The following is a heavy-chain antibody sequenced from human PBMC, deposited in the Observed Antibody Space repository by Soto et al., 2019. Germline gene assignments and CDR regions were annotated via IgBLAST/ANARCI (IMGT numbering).Heavy chain of an antibody. D-gene: IGHD5-12*01. V-gene: IGHV1-69*13. Sequence: GASVKVSCKASGGSFSNFGISWVRQAPGQGLEWMGGIVPVFGRPNYAQRFRGRLTITADESTSTGYMELISLGSDDTAVYCCAREGSGYNFWGQGTQVTVSS. CDR2: IVPVFGRP. CDR3: AREGSGYNF. CDR1: GGSFSNFG. J-gene: IGHJ4*02.